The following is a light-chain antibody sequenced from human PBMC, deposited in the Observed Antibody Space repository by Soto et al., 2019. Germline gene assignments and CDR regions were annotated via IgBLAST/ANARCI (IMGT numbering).Light chain of an antibody. V-gene: IGLV4-60*02. Sequence: QPVLTQSSSASASLGSSVRLTCTLSSGHSTYIIAWHQQQPGKAPRYLMNLEGSGRYSKGSGVPDRFSGSSSGADRYLTISXXQXXXXADYYCETWDSNTRLFGGGTKLTXL. J-gene: IGLJ3*02. CDR1: SGHSTYI. CDR3: ETWDSNTRL. CDR2: LEGSGRY.